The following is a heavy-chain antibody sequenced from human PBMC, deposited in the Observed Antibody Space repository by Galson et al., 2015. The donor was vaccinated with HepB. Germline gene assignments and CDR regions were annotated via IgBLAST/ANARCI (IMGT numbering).Heavy chain of an antibody. V-gene: IGHV7-4-1*02. J-gene: IGHJ6*03. CDR1: GYTFTSYA. D-gene: IGHD3-3*01. Sequence: SVKVSCKASGYTFTSYAMNWVRQAPGQGLEWMGWINTNTGNPTYAQGFTGRFVFSLDTSVSTAYLQISSLKAEDTAVYYCARGECPYYDFWSGYTYYYMDVWGKGTTVTVSS. CDR3: ARGECPYYDFWSGYTYYYMDV. CDR2: INTNTGNP.